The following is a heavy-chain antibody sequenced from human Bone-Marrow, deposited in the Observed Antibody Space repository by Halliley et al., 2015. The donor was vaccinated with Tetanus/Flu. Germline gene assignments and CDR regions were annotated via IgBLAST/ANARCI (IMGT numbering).Heavy chain of an antibody. V-gene: IGHV4-59*01. CDR2: VYCTGST. CDR3: ARVLSSASRVFDV. D-gene: IGHD2-2*01. J-gene: IGHJ3*01. Sequence: WVGSVYCTGSTNYTPSLKGRVTISVDPSKDQFSLNLTSVTAADTAVYYWARVLSSASRVFDVWGQGTVVTVSS.